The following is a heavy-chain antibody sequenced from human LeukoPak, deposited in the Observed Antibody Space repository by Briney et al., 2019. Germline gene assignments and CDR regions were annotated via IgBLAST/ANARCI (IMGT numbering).Heavy chain of an antibody. CDR2: INWNGGST. D-gene: IGHD2-15*01. CDR1: GFTFDDYG. J-gene: IGHJ3*02. V-gene: IGHV3-20*04. Sequence: GGSLRLSCAASGFTFDDYGMSWVRQAPGKGLEWVSGINWNGGSTGYADSVKGRFTISRDNAKNSLYLQMNSLRAEDTAVYYCARDRTYCSGGRCYDLFDIWGQGTMVTVSS. CDR3: ARDRTYCSGGRCYDLFDI.